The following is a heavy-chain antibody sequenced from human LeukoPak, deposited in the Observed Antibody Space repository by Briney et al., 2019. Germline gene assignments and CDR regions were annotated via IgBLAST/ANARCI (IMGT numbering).Heavy chain of an antibody. CDR1: GYTFTTYG. V-gene: IGHV1-18*01. D-gene: IGHD1-1*01. CDR3: ARDTTPPYYYYGMDV. J-gene: IGHJ6*02. CDR2: ISVYNGNT. Sequence: ASVKVSCKASGYTFTTYGISWVRQAPGQGLEWMGWISVYNGNTNYAQKLQGRVTMTTDTSTSTAYMELRSLTSDDTAIYYCARDTTPPYYYYGMDVWGQGTTVTVSS.